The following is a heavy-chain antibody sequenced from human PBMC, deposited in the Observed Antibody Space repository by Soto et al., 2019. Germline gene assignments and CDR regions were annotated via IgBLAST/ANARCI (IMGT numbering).Heavy chain of an antibody. CDR2: IVVGSGTA. D-gene: IGHD3-16*02. CDR1: GFTFTSSA. CDR3: ASSIMITFGGVIVVDAFDI. V-gene: IGHV1-58*01. Sequence: SVKVSCKASGFTFTSSAVQWVRQARGQRLEWIGWIVVGSGTANYAQKFQERVTITGDESTSTAYMELSSLRSEDTAVYYCASSIMITFGGVIVVDAFDIWGQGTMVTVSS. J-gene: IGHJ3*02.